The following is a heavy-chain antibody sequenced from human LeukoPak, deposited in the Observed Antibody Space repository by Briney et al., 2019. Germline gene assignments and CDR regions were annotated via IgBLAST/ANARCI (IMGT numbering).Heavy chain of an antibody. J-gene: IGHJ4*02. CDR3: AKYAPPTTALTRFFDD. CDR1: GFTFSSYA. V-gene: IGHV3-30*04. D-gene: IGHD4-17*01. Sequence: GGSLRLSCAASGFTFSSYAMHWVRQAPGKGLEWVAVISYDGSNKYYADSVKGRFSISRDSSKNTLYLQMNSLRVEDTAVYYCAKYAPPTTALTRFFDDWGQGTLVTVSS. CDR2: ISYDGSNK.